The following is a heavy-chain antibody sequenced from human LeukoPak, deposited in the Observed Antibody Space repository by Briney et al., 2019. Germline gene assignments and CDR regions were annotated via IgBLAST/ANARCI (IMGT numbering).Heavy chain of an antibody. Sequence: SETLSLTCTVSGGSISSSNYYWGWIRQPPGKGLEWIGNIYHSGSTYYNPSLKSRVTMSRDTSKNQFSLNLNSVTATDTAVYYCARECSSTTCYTRSFDPWGQGTLVTVSS. CDR1: GGSISSSNYY. D-gene: IGHD2-2*02. CDR3: ARECSSTTCYTRSFDP. J-gene: IGHJ5*02. V-gene: IGHV4-39*07. CDR2: IYHSGST.